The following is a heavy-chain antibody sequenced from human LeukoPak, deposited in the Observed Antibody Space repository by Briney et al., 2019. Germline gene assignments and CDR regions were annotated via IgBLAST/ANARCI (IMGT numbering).Heavy chain of an antibody. D-gene: IGHD3-22*01. CDR2: IYHSGTT. V-gene: IGHV4-38-2*01. Sequence: PSETLSLTCAVSGYSISSGYYRGWIRQPPGKGLEWIGYIYHSGTTYYNPSLKSRVTMSVDTSKNQFSPELGSVTAADTGVNYCASGITMIVVAHWGQGILVTVS. CDR3: ASGITMIVVAH. CDR1: GYSISSGYY. J-gene: IGHJ1*01.